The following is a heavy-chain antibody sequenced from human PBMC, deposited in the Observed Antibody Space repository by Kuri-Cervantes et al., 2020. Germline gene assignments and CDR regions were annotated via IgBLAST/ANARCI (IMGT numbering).Heavy chain of an antibody. J-gene: IGHJ6*02. CDR3: ARSSGYESHYYYYYYGMDV. D-gene: IGHD5-12*01. V-gene: IGHV1-18*01. CDR2: ISAYNGNT. Sequence: ASVKVSCKASGYTFTSYGISWVRQAPGQGLEWMGWISAYNGNTNYAQKLQGRVTMTTDTSISTAYMELSSLRSEDTAVYYCARSSGYESHYYYYYYGMDVWGQGTTVTVSS. CDR1: GYTFTSYG.